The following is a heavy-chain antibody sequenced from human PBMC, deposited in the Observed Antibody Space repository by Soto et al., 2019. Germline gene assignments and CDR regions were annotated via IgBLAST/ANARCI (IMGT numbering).Heavy chain of an antibody. CDR1: GYSFSSYG. V-gene: IGHV1-18*01. Sequence: APVKVSCKASGYSFSSYGITWVRQAPGQGLEWVGWISPYNDDTKYAQRLQGRVTMTTDTSTRTAYMDIRGLRSDDTAIYYCARGGYYDSSGARNYHYYGMDVRGQRTTVTVSS. D-gene: IGHD3-22*01. CDR2: ISPYNDDT. CDR3: ARGGYYDSSGARNYHYYGMDV. J-gene: IGHJ6*02.